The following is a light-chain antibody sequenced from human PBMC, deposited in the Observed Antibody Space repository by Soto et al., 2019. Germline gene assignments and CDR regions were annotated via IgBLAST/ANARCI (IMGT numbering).Light chain of an antibody. CDR1: SSDVSGYNY. J-gene: IGLJ1*01. CDR3: SSYRTGGPFV. CDR2: EVS. V-gene: IGLV2-14*01. Sequence: QSALTQPASVSGSPGQSIAISCTGTSSDVSGYNYVSWYQQLPGQAPKLLISEVSNRPSGVSHRFSGSKSGNTASLTISGLQAEDEADSYCSSYRTGGPFVFGTGTKVTVL.